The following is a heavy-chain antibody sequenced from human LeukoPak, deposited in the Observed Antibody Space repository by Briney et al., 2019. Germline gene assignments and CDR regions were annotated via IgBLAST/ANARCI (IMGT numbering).Heavy chain of an antibody. Sequence: GASVKVSCKASGYTFTCYDMHWVRQAPGQGHEWKGWINPNIGGTNYAQNFHGRVTMTRHTSISTAYMELSRLRSDDTAVYYCARGPIVVVPAAISRESWFDPWGQGTQVTVSS. CDR3: ARGPIVVVPAAISRESWFDP. D-gene: IGHD2-2*01. CDR2: INPNIGGT. J-gene: IGHJ5*02. CDR1: GYTFTCYD. V-gene: IGHV1-2*02.